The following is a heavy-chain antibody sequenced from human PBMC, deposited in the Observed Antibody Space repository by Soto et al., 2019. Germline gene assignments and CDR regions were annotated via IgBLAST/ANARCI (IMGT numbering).Heavy chain of an antibody. V-gene: IGHV4-59*01. CDR1: GDSIRNLYY. CDR3: ARGLLAYCGGDCALFDS. CDR2: IHHSGGT. Sequence: SETLSLTCTVSGDSIRNLYYWGWIRQTPGKGLEWIGHIHHSGGTSYNPSLKSLVAISVDTSKNQFSLKVDSVTAADTAVYYCARGLLAYCGGDCALFDSWGQGIMVTAPQ. J-gene: IGHJ4*02. D-gene: IGHD2-21*02.